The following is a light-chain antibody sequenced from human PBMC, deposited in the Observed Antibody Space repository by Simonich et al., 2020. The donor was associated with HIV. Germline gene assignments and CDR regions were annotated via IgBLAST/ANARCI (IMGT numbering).Light chain of an antibody. J-gene: IGLJ2*01. V-gene: IGLV2-11*01. CDR2: DVR. CDR3: SSYTGSSTWL. CDR1: SRDVGGYNY. Sequence: QSALTQPRSVSASPGQSVTISCTGTSRDVGGYNYVSWYQQYPGKAPKLLIYDVRKRPSGVSSRFSGSKSGNTASLTISRLQAEDEADYYCSSYTGSSTWLFGGGTKLTVL.